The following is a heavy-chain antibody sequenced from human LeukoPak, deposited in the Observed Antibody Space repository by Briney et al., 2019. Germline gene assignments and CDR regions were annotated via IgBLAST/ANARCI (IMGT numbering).Heavy chain of an antibody. CDR1: GDSISSYY. CDR2: IYYSGST. D-gene: IGHD3-22*01. CDR3: ARHEWHYDSWRPANFDY. Sequence: PSETLSLTCTVSGDSISSYYWNWIRQPPGKGLEWIGYIYYSGSTNQNPSLKSRVTISVDTSKNQFSLKLSSVTAADTAVYYCARHEWHYDSWRPANFDYWGQGTLVTVSS. V-gene: IGHV4-59*08. J-gene: IGHJ4*02.